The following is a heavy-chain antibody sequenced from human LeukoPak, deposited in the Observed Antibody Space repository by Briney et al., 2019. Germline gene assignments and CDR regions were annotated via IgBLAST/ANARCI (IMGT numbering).Heavy chain of an antibody. CDR2: IYYSGST. V-gene: IGHV4-59*01. CDR3: ARDLSGSIYFDY. Sequence: SETLALTCTVSGGSISSYYWSWIRQPPGKGLEWIGYIYYSGSTNYNPSLKSRVTISVDTSKNQFSLKLSSVTAADTAVYYCARDLSGSIYFDYWGQGTLVTVYS. J-gene: IGHJ4*02. CDR1: GGSISSYY. D-gene: IGHD5-12*01.